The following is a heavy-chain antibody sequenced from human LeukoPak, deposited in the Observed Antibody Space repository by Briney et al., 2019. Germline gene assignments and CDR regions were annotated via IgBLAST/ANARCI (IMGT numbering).Heavy chain of an antibody. J-gene: IGHJ6*02. CDR1: GFTFSSYS. V-gene: IGHV3-53*01. D-gene: IGHD3-3*01. CDR3: AREDNFWSGYSGDGMDV. Sequence: GGSLRLSCAASGFTFSSYSMNWVRQAPGKGLEWVSVIYSGGSTYYADSVKGRFTISRDNSKNTLYLQMNSLRAEDTAVYYCAREDNFWSGYSGDGMDVWGQGTMVTVSS. CDR2: IYSGGST.